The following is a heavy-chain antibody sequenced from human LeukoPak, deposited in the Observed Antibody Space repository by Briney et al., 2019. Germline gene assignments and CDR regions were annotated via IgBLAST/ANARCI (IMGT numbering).Heavy chain of an antibody. CDR2: ISSSSSYI. CDR1: GFTFSSYS. CDR3: AREADYYGSGSNNPDY. D-gene: IGHD3-10*01. J-gene: IGHJ4*02. Sequence: GGSLRLSCAASGFTFSSYSMNWVRQAPGKGLEWVSSISSSSSYIYYADSVKGRFTISRDNAKNSLYLQMNSLRAEDTAVYYCAREADYYGSGSNNPDYWGQGTLVTVSS. V-gene: IGHV3-21*01.